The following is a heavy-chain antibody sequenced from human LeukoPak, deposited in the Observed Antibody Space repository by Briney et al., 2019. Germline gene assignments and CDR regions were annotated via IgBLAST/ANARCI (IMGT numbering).Heavy chain of an antibody. CDR2: ISSSGSTI. Sequence: GGSLRLSCAASGFTFSSYGMNWVRQAPGKGLEWVSYISSSGSTIYYADSVKGRFTISRDNAKNSLYLQMNSLRAEDTAVYYCARERRYSSSWYGFDYWGQGTLVTVSS. CDR3: ARERRYSSSWYGFDY. J-gene: IGHJ4*02. D-gene: IGHD6-13*01. V-gene: IGHV3-48*03. CDR1: GFTFSSYG.